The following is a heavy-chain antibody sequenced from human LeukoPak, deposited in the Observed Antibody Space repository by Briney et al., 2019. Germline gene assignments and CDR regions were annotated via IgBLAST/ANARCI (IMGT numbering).Heavy chain of an antibody. V-gene: IGHV3-7*01. CDR3: ARSAGSSGWYEGYYFDY. CDR1: GFTFSRYW. D-gene: IGHD6-13*01. J-gene: IGHJ4*02. Sequence: PGGSLRLSCAASGFTFSRYWMSWVRQATGKGLEWVANIKQDGSEKYYVDSVEGRFTISRDNAKISLYLQMNSLRAEDTAIYYCARSAGSSGWYEGYYFDYWGQGTLVTVSS. CDR2: IKQDGSEK.